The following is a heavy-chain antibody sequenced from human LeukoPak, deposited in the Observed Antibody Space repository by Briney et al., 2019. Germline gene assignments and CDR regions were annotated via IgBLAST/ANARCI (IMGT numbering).Heavy chain of an antibody. Sequence: GGSLRLSCAASGFTFSSYAMTWVRQAPGKGLEWVSGISASVGSTHYADSVKGRFTISRDNSKNTLYLQMNSLRAEDTAVYYCARSWYSDYWGQGTLVTVSS. V-gene: IGHV3-23*01. CDR2: ISASVGST. D-gene: IGHD2-15*01. CDR1: GFTFSSYA. J-gene: IGHJ4*02. CDR3: ARSWYSDY.